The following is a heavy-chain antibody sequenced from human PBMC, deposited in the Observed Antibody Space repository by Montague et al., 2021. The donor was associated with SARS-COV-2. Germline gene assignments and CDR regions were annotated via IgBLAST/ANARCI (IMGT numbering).Heavy chain of an antibody. J-gene: IGHJ6*02. CDR3: ARGPSDTYYYNGMDV. CDR2: IDWDGDK. V-gene: IGHV2-70*11. Sequence: PELVKPTQTLTLTCTFSGFSLSTSGMCMTWIRQPPGKALEWLARIDWDGDKYYNTSLKSRLTLSKDTSKNLVVLTMTNMDPVDTATYYCARGPSDTYYYNGMDVWGRGTTVTVSS. CDR1: GFSLSTSGMC.